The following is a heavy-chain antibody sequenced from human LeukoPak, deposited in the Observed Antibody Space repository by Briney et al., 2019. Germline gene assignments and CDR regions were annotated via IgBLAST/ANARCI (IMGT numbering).Heavy chain of an antibody. CDR1: GGSISSYY. CDR3: ARLGDYGPIDY. CDR2: IYTSGST. V-gene: IGHV4-4*09. Sequence: SETLSLTCTVSGGSISSYYWSWIRQPPGKGLEWIGYIYTSGSTNYNPSLKSRVTISVDTSKNQFSLKLSSVTAADTAVYYCARLGDYGPIDYWGQGTLVTVSS. J-gene: IGHJ4*02. D-gene: IGHD4-17*01.